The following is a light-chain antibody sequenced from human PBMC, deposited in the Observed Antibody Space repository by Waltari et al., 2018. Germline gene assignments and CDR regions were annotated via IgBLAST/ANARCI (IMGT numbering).Light chain of an antibody. V-gene: IGLV2-14*03. J-gene: IGLJ1*01. Sequence: QSALTQPASVSGSPGQSITISCAGTSSDVGAYNFVSWYQQHAGKAPKVMIYGVSNRPSGVSNRLSSAQSGKAPAMTISGLQAEDEADYYGKTYTNSNTYVYGTGNKFTVL. CDR3: KTYTNSNTYV. CDR2: GVS. CDR1: SSDVGAYNF.